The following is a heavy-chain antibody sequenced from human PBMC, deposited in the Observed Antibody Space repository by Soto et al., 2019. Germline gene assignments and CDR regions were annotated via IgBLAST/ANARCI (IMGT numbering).Heavy chain of an antibody. CDR1: GYTFISYG. Sequence: AASVKVSCKASGYTFISYGISWVRQAPGQGLEWMGWISAYNGNTNYAQKLQGRVTMTTDTSTSTAYMELRSLRSDDTAVYYCARTYYDILTGYQSIDYWGQGTLVTVSS. D-gene: IGHD3-9*01. J-gene: IGHJ4*02. CDR3: ARTYYDILTGYQSIDY. CDR2: ISAYNGNT. V-gene: IGHV1-18*01.